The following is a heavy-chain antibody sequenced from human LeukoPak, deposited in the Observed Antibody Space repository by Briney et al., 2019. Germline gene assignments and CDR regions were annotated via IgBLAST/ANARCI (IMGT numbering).Heavy chain of an antibody. J-gene: IGHJ4*02. Sequence: ASVKVSCKASGYTFTSYAMHWVRQAPGQRLEWMGWINAGNGNTKYSQKFQGRVTITRDTSASTAYMELSSLRSEDTAVYYCASNVGSLWFGELFDYWGQGTLVTVSS. V-gene: IGHV1-3*01. D-gene: IGHD3-10*01. CDR2: INAGNGNT. CDR3: ASNVGSLWFGELFDY. CDR1: GYTFTSYA.